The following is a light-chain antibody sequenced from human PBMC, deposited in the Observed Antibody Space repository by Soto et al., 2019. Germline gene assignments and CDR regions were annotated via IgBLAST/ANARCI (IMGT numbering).Light chain of an antibody. CDR1: QGVITW. CDR2: AAS. V-gene: IGKV1-12*01. J-gene: IGKJ4*01. Sequence: DIQMTPSPSFVSASVGDTVTITCRASQGVITWLTWYQQKPGKAPKLLIYAASTLHSGVPSRFSGSGSGTDFTLNIRDLQPEDSATYFCQQSYTLPLTFGGGTKVEI. CDR3: QQSYTLPLT.